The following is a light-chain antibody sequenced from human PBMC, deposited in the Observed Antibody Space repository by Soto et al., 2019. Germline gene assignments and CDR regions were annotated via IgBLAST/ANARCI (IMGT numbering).Light chain of an antibody. V-gene: IGKV1-33*01. CDR1: QDISNY. J-gene: IGKJ3*01. CDR2: DAS. CDR3: QQYDNLPFT. Sequence: DIQMTQSPSSLSASVGDRVTITCQASQDISNYLNWYQQKPGKAPKLLIYDASNWETGVPSRFSGSGSGTDFTFTISSLQAEDIATYYCQQYDNLPFTFGPGTKVDIK.